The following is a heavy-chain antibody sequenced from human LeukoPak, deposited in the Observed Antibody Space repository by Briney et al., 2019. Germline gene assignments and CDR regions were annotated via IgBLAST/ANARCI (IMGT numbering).Heavy chain of an antibody. D-gene: IGHD2-2*01. V-gene: IGHV4-59*01. CDR3: ARLYCSSTSCHYNWFDP. Sequence: SETLSFTCTVSGGSISSYYWSWVRRPPGKGLEWIGYIYYSGSTNYNPSLKSRVTISLDTSKNQFSLKLSSVTAADTAVYYCARLYCSSTSCHYNWFDPWGQGTPVTVSS. CDR2: IYYSGST. J-gene: IGHJ5*02. CDR1: GGSISSYY.